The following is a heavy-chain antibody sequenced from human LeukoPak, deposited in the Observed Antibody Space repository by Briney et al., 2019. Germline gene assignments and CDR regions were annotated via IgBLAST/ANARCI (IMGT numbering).Heavy chain of an antibody. CDR1: GFIVSSNH. CDR2: TYSGDTT. CDR3: ARERPGSRVLDY. J-gene: IGHJ4*02. Sequence: PGGSLRLSCAASGFIVSSNHINWVRQTPAKGLEWVSITYSGDTTYYADSVKGRFTISRDNSKNTLYLQMNSPRVEDTAVYYCARERPGSRVLDYWGQGNVVTVSS. V-gene: IGHV3-66*01. D-gene: IGHD3-10*01.